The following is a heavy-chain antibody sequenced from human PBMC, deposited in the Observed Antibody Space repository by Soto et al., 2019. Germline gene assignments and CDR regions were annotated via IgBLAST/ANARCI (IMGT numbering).Heavy chain of an antibody. CDR2: ISGSGAYT. D-gene: IGHD5-18*01. J-gene: IGHJ6*02. Sequence: QVQLVESGGGLVKPGGSLRLSCTGSGFIFSDYMTWIRQAPGKGLEWVSYISGSGAYTKYADSVRGRFTISRDNAKNSLWLQINSLRAEDTAVYYCARSSGWRHVVGYKHGLDVWGQGTTVIVSS. V-gene: IGHV3-11*06. CDR1: GFIFSDY. CDR3: ARSSGWRHVVGYKHGLDV.